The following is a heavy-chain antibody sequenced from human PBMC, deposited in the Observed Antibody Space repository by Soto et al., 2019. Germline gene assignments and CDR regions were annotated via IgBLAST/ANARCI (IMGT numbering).Heavy chain of an antibody. D-gene: IGHD3-10*01. V-gene: IGHV1-69*01. Sequence: QLVQSGPEVKKPGSSVKVSCKSVGDTFSSYAVSWVRQAPGQGLEWMGGIIPTFGTVNYAQKFQGRATITADESTRLSYMELSSLKSEDTAVYYCAREAGDYGHPDFDYWGQGTLISVSS. CDR1: GDTFSSYA. CDR2: IIPTFGTV. CDR3: AREAGDYGHPDFDY. J-gene: IGHJ4*02.